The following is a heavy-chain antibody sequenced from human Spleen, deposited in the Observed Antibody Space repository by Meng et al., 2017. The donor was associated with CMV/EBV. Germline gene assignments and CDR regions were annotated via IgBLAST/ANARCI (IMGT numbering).Heavy chain of an antibody. CDR3: ARDWGYYTYSYYGMDV. Sequence: GESLKISCAASGFTFSRYGIHWVRQAPGKGLEWVAVISYDGSKKYYADSVQGRFTISRDNSKNTLYLQMNSLRAEDTAMYYCARDWGYYTYSYYGMDVWGQGTTVTVSS. CDR1: GFTFSRYG. D-gene: IGHD3-3*01. V-gene: IGHV3-30-3*01. CDR2: ISYDGSKK. J-gene: IGHJ6*02.